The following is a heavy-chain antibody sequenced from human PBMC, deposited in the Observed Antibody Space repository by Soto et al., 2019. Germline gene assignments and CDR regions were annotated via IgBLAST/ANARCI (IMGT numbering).Heavy chain of an antibody. V-gene: IGHV5-51*01. CDR3: ARLYSSSHTGYYFDY. J-gene: IGHJ4*02. CDR2: IYPGDSDT. CDR1: GYSYTSYC. Sequence: GESQNSSCKGSGYSYTSYCIGWVRQKNGKGLEWMGIIYPGDSDTRYSPSFQGQVTISADKSISTAYLQWSSLKASDTAMYYCARLYSSSHTGYYFDYWGQGTLVTVSS. D-gene: IGHD6-6*01.